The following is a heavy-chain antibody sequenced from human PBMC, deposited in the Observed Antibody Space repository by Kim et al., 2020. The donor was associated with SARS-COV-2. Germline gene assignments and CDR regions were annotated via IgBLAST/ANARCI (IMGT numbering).Heavy chain of an antibody. CDR2: IYYSGST. J-gene: IGHJ6*01. D-gene: IGHD3-3*01. CDR3: ARGLRITIFGVVWELDF. Sequence: SETLSLTCTVFGGSISGYYWSWIRQPPGKGLEWIGYIYYSGSTNYNPSLKSRVTISVDTSKNQFSLKLSSVTAADTAVYYCARGLRITIFGVVWELDFWG. V-gene: IGHV4-59*13. CDR1: GGSISGYY.